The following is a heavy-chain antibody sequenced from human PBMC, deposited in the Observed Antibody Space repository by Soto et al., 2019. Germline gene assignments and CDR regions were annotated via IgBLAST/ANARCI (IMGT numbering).Heavy chain of an antibody. J-gene: IGHJ6*02. CDR2: IYPGDSDT. V-gene: IGHV5-51*01. D-gene: IGHD6-13*01. Sequence: GESLKISCKGSGYSFTSYWIGWVRQMPGKGLEWMGIIYPGDSDTRYSPSFQGQVTISADKSISTAYLQWSSLKASDTAMYYRARLSTPYSSSWYVGDYYYGMDVWGQGTTVTVSS. CDR3: ARLSTPYSSSWYVGDYYYGMDV. CDR1: GYSFTSYW.